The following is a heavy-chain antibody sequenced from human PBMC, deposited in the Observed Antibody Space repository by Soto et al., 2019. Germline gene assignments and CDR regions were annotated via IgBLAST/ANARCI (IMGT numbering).Heavy chain of an antibody. D-gene: IGHD3-10*01. CDR3: AHAKRLLWFGETNNWFDP. CDR1: GGTFSSYA. CDR2: IIPIFGTA. Sequence: QVQLVQSGAEVKKPGSSVKVSCKASGGTFSSYAISWVRQAPGQGLEWMGGIIPIFGTANYAQKFQGRDTITADKSTSTAYMELSSLRSEDTAVYYCAHAKRLLWFGETNNWFDPWGQGTLVTVSS. V-gene: IGHV1-69*06. J-gene: IGHJ5*02.